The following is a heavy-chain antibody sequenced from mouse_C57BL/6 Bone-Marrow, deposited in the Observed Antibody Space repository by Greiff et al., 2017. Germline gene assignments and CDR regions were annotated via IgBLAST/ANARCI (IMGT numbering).Heavy chain of an antibody. V-gene: IGHV1-69*01. CDR3: AREGLGRRGNFDY. CDR2: IDPSDSYT. J-gene: IGHJ2*01. D-gene: IGHD4-1*01. CDR1: GYTFTSYW. Sequence: QVQLQQPGAELVMPGASVKLSCKASGYTFTSYWMHWVKQRPGQGLEWIGEIDPSDSYTNYNQKFKGKSTLTVDKSSSTAYMQLSSLTSEDSAVYYCAREGLGRRGNFDYWGQGTTLTVSS.